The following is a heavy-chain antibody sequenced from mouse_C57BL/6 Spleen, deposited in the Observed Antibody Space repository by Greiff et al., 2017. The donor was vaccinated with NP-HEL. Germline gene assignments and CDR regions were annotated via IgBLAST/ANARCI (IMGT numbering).Heavy chain of an antibody. CDR3: ARGVPRYAMDY. V-gene: IGHV3-1*01. Sequence: EVQLQESGPGMVKPSQSLSLTCTVTGYSITSGYDWHWIRHFPGNKLEWMGYISYSGSTNYNPSLKSRISITHDTSKNHFFLKLNSVTTEDTATYYCARGVPRYAMDYWGQGTSVTVSS. J-gene: IGHJ4*01. CDR1: GYSITSGYD. D-gene: IGHD2-14*01. CDR2: ISYSGST.